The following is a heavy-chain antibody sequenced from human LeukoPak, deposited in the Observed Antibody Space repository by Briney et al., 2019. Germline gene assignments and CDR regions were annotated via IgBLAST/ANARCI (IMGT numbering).Heavy chain of an antibody. CDR1: GGSISSYY. D-gene: IGHD3-22*01. J-gene: IGHJ3*02. CDR2: IYYSTST. Sequence: SETLSLTSTVSGGSISSYYWSWIRQPPGQGLEWIGYIYYSTSTNYNPSLNSPTTTAVDTSKNQFSLKLSSVTAADTAVYYRARWGYYDSSGYSSDAFDIWGQGTMVTVSS. V-gene: IGHV4-59*01. CDR3: ARWGYYDSSGYSSDAFDI.